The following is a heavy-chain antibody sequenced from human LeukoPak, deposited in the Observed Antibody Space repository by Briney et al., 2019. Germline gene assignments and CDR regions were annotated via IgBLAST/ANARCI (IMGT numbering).Heavy chain of an antibody. CDR2: ISSSSSYI. CDR3: ARDAGGYSYGWYFDY. D-gene: IGHD5-18*01. V-gene: IGHV3-21*04. CDR1: GFTFDDYA. Sequence: GGSLRLSCAASGFTFDDYAMHWVRQAPGKGLEWVSSISSSSSYIYYADSVKGRFTISRDNAKNSLYLQMNSLRAEDTAVYYCARDAGGYSYGWYFDYWGQGTLVTVSS. J-gene: IGHJ4*02.